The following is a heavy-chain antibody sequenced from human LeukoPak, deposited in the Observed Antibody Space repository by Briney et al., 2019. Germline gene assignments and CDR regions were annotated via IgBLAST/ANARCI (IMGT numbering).Heavy chain of an antibody. D-gene: IGHD6-19*01. CDR3: ARRSRYTTGWFFDF. CDR1: GFSFSSYA. CDR2: ISGSGDNT. V-gene: IGHV3-23*01. J-gene: IGHJ4*02. Sequence: GGSLKLSCAASGFSFSSYAMSWVRQAPGKGLEWVSSISGSGDNTYYAESVKGRFTISRDNSKNTLFLQMNSLRAEDTAVFYCARRSRYTTGWFFDFWGQGTLVTVSS.